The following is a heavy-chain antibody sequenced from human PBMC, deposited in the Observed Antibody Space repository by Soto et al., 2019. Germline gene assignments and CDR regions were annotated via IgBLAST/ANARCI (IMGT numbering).Heavy chain of an antibody. CDR2: IYYSGST. J-gene: IGHJ5*02. CDR3: ARHGASIAARPEMNWFDP. Sequence: PSETLSLTCTVSGGSISSGDYYWSWIRQPPGKGLEWIGYIYYSGSTYYNPSLKSRVTISVDTSKNQFSLKLSSVTAADTAVYYCARHGASIAARPEMNWFDPWGQGTLVTSPQ. V-gene: IGHV4-30-4*01. CDR1: GGSISSGDYY. D-gene: IGHD6-6*01.